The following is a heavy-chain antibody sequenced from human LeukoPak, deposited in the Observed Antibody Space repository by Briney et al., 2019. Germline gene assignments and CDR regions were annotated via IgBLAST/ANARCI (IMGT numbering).Heavy chain of an antibody. V-gene: IGHV3-48*04. CDR3: ARALFLPAALDY. D-gene: IGHD2-2*01. Sequence: GGSLRLSCAASGFTFSSYSMNWVRQAPGKGLEWVSYISSSGSTVYYVDSVKGRFTISRDNAKNSLYLQMNSLRAEDTAVYYCARALFLPAALDYWGQGTLVTVSS. CDR2: ISSSGSTV. CDR1: GFTFSSYS. J-gene: IGHJ4*02.